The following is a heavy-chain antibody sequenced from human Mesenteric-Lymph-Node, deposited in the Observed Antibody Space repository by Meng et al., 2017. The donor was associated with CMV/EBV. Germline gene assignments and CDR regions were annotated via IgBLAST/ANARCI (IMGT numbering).Heavy chain of an antibody. D-gene: IGHD3-3*01. CDR2: ISSRSSYI. J-gene: IGHJ4*02. CDR1: GFTFSSYS. CDR3: ARGALVLRFLEWLSPPFDY. Sequence: GESLKIPRAASGFTFSSYSMNRVRQAPGKGLEWVSSISSRSSYIYYADSVKGRFTISRDYAKNSVYLQMNSLRAEDMAVYYCARGALVLRFLEWLSPPFDYWGQGTLVTVSS. V-gene: IGHV3-21*01.